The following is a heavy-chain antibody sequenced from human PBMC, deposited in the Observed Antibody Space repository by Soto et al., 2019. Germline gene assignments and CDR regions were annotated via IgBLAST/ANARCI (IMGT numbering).Heavy chain of an antibody. D-gene: IGHD6-13*01. J-gene: IGHJ6*02. CDR3: ARGIAAAGPFYYYGMDV. CDR2: ISAYNGNT. CDR1: GYTFTSYG. V-gene: IGHV1-18*04. Sequence: ASVKVSCKASGYTFTSYGISWVRQAPGQGLEWMGWISAYNGNTNYAQKLQGRVTMTTDTSTSTAYMERRSLRSDDTAVYYCARGIAAAGPFYYYGMDVWGQGTTVTVSS.